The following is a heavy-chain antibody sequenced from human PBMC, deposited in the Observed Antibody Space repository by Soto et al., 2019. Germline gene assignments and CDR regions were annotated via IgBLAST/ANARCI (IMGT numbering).Heavy chain of an antibody. J-gene: IGHJ4*02. CDR3: ARAYDILTGYLNYFDY. V-gene: IGHV3-23*01. Sequence: PGGSLRLSCAASGFIFSSYAMSWVRQAPGRRLEWVSSISGGGGSTYYADSVKGQFTISRDNSKNTLYLQMNSLRAEDTAVYYCARAYDILTGYLNYFDYWGQGTLVTVSS. CDR1: GFIFSSYA. CDR2: ISGGGGST. D-gene: IGHD3-9*01.